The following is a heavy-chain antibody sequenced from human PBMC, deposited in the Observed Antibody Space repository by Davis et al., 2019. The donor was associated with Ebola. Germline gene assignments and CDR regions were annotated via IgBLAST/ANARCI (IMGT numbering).Heavy chain of an antibody. CDR3: ARDGQLFYYYGMDV. D-gene: IGHD2-2*01. CDR1: GGSISSHY. CDR2: IYTSGST. J-gene: IGHJ6*02. V-gene: IGHV4-4*07. Sequence: PSETLSLTCTVSGGSISSHYWSWIRQPAGKGLEWIGRIYTSGSTNYNPSLKSRVTMSVDTSKNQFSLKLSSVTAADTAVYYCARDGQLFYYYGMDVWGQGITVTVSS.